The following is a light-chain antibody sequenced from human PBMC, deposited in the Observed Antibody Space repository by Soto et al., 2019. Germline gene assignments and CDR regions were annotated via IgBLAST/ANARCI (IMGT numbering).Light chain of an antibody. CDR3: AAWDDSLNGLVV. J-gene: IGLJ2*01. V-gene: IGLV1-44*01. CDR2: SNN. CDR1: SSNSGSNT. Sequence: QSVLTQPPSASGTPGQRVTISCSGSSSNSGSNTVNWYQQLPGTAHKRLIYSNNQRPSGVPDRFSGSKSGTSASLAISGLQSEDEADYYCAAWDDSLNGLVVFGGGTKLTVL.